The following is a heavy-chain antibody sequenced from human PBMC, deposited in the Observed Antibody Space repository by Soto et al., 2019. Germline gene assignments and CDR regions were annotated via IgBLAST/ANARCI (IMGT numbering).Heavy chain of an antibody. CDR2: ISYDGSNK. CDR3: AKSYYDILTGLVYYYGMDV. J-gene: IGHJ6*02. CDR1: GFTFSSYG. V-gene: IGHV3-30*18. D-gene: IGHD3-9*01. Sequence: PGGSLRLSCAASGFTFSSYGMHWVRQAPGKGLEWVAVISYDGSNKYYADSVKGRFTISRDNSKNTLYLQMNSLRAEDTAVYYCAKSYYDILTGLVYYYGMDVWGQGTTVTV.